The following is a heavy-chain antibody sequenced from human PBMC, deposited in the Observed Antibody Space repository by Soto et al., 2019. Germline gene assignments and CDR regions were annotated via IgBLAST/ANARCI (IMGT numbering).Heavy chain of an antibody. CDR3: TRSYYDYIWGSYRQRNAFDI. CDR2: IRSKAYGGTT. J-gene: IGHJ3*02. D-gene: IGHD3-16*02. CDR1: GFSVGVYA. V-gene: IGHV3-49*03. Sequence: GWSLKICCTACGFSVGVYAMTGFRKAPGKGLEWVGFIRSKAYGGTTEYAASVKGRFTISRDDSKSIAYLQMNSLKTEDTAVYYCTRSYYDYIWGSYRQRNAFDIWGQGTMVTVSS.